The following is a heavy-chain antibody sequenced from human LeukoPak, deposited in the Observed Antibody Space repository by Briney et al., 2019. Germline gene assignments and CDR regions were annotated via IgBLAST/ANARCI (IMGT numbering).Heavy chain of an antibody. D-gene: IGHD5/OR15-5a*01. V-gene: IGHV1-2*02. CDR1: GYTFTSYY. CDR3: ARGGVYTDS. Sequence: ASVKVSCKASGYTFTSYYMHWVRQAPGQGLEWMGWINPNDGVTNYAQNFQGRVTMTRDTSISTLYMDLSRLRSDDTAVYFCARGGVYTDSWGQGTLVTVSS. J-gene: IGHJ4*02. CDR2: INPNDGVT.